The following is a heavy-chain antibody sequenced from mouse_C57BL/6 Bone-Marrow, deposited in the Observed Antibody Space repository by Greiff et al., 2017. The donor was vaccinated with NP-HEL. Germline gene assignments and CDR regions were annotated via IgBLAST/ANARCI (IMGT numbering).Heavy chain of an antibody. V-gene: IGHV14-4*01. Sequence: VQLQQSGAELVRPGASVKLSCTASGFNITDDYMHWVKQRPEQGLEWIGWIDPENGDTEYASKFQGKATITADTSSNTAYLQLSSLTSEDTAVYYCTTDWDWDYWGQGTTLTVSS. CDR2: IDPENGDT. D-gene: IGHD4-1*01. CDR1: GFNITDDY. J-gene: IGHJ2*01. CDR3: TTDWDWDY.